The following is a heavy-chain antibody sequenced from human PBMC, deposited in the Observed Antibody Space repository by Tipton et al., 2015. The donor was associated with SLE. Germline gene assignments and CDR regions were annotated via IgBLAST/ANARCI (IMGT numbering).Heavy chain of an antibody. CDR1: GYIFTSYY. V-gene: IGHV5-51*03. Sequence: QLVQSGAEVKKPGESLKISCKVSGYIFTSYYIGWVRQMPGRGLEWMGVIYPGDSGTRYSPSFQGQVTISADKSITTAYLQWSSLEASDTAMCYCVSRGGPGAIDAFDIWGQGTLVTVSS. J-gene: IGHJ3*02. D-gene: IGHD1-26*01. CDR2: IYPGDSGT. CDR3: VSRGGPGAIDAFDI.